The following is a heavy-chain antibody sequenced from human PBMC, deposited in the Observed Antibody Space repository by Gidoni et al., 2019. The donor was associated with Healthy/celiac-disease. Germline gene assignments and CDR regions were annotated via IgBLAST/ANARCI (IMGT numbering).Heavy chain of an antibody. J-gene: IGHJ6*03. V-gene: IGHV5-10-1*01. D-gene: IGHD3-10*01. CDR2: IDPSDSYT. CDR1: GYRFNIYW. Sequence: EVQLVQSGEEVKTPGSSLMISCKGSGYRFNIYWISWVRQMPGKGLEWMGRIDPSDSYTNYSPSFQGHVTISAEKSISTAFLQWSSMKASDTAMYYCARSMVSNYYYYMDVWGKGTTVTVSS. CDR3: ARSMVSNYYYYMDV.